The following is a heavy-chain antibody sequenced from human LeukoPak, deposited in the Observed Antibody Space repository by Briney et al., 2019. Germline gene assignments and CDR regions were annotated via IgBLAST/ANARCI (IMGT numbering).Heavy chain of an antibody. CDR3: ARSLSRRYSYGNFDY. Sequence: GGSLRLSCAASGFTFSDYYMSWIRQAPGKGLEWVSYISSSGSTIYYTDSVKGRFTISRDNAKNSLYLQMNSLRAEDTAVYYCARSLSRRYSYGNFDYWGQGTLVTVSS. D-gene: IGHD5-18*01. J-gene: IGHJ4*02. CDR1: GFTFSDYY. CDR2: ISSSGSTI. V-gene: IGHV3-11*01.